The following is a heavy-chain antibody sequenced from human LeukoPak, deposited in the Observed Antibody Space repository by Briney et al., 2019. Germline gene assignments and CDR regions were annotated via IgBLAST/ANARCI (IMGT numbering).Heavy chain of an antibody. D-gene: IGHD4-23*01. V-gene: IGHV3-15*01. CDR2: IKSKTDGGTT. CDR1: GFTFSNAW. CDR3: AKKLGTPGP. J-gene: IGHJ5*02. Sequence: GGSLRLSCAASGFTFSNAWMSWVRQAPGKGLEWVGRIKSKTDGGTTDYAAPVKGRFTISRDNTKNSLYLQMNSLRGEDTAVYYCAKKLGTPGPWGQGTLVTVSS.